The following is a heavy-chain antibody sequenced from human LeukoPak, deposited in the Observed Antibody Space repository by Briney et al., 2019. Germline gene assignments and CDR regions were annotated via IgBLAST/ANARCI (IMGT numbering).Heavy chain of an antibody. CDR3: ARGRTMTKRFDI. V-gene: IGHV4-34*01. J-gene: IGHJ3*02. CDR1: GGSFSGYY. D-gene: IGHD3-22*01. CDR2: INHSGST. Sequence: SETLSLTCAVYGGSFSGYYWSWIRQPPGKGLEWIGEINHSGSTNYNTSLKSRVTISVDMSKNQFSLKLSSVTAADTAVYYCARGRTMTKRFDIWGQGTMVTVSS.